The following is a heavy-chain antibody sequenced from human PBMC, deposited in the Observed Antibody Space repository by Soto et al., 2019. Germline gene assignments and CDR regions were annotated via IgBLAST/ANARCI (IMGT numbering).Heavy chain of an antibody. J-gene: IGHJ6*02. V-gene: IGHV1-69*01. D-gene: IGHD2-15*01. CDR3: ARNIVVVVAATSYYYGMDV. CDR1: GGTFSSYA. CDR2: IIPIFGTA. Sequence: QVQLVQSGAEVKKPGSSVKVSCKASGGTFSSYAISWVRQAPGQGLEWMGGIIPIFGTANYAQKFQGRVTINADESTSTAYMELSSLRSEDTAVYYCARNIVVVVAATSYYYGMDVWGQGTTVTVSS.